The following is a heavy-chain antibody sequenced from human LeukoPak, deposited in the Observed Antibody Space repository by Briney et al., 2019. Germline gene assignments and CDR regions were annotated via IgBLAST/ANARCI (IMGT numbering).Heavy chain of an antibody. D-gene: IGHD3-10*01. V-gene: IGHV3-7*01. J-gene: IGHJ6*02. CDR1: GFTFSSYW. Sequence: GGSLRLPCAASGFTFSSYWMSWVRQAPGKGLEWVANIKQDGSEKYYVDSVKGRFTISRDNAKNSLYLQMNSLRAEDTAVYYCAAALDYYGSGRAYYYGMDVWGQGTTVTVSS. CDR2: IKQDGSEK. CDR3: AAALDYYGSGRAYYYGMDV.